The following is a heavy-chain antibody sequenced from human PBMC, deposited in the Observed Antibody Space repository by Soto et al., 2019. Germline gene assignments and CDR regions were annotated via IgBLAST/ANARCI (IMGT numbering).Heavy chain of an antibody. Sequence: EVQLVESGGGLVQPGRSLRLSCAASGFTFDDYAMHWVRQAPGKGLEWVSGISWNSGSIGYADSVKGRFTISRDNAKNSLYLQMNSLRAEDTALYYCAKGGITGTTSWGQGTLVTVSS. V-gene: IGHV3-9*01. CDR3: AKGGITGTTS. D-gene: IGHD1-7*01. CDR1: GFTFDDYA. CDR2: ISWNSGSI. J-gene: IGHJ4*02.